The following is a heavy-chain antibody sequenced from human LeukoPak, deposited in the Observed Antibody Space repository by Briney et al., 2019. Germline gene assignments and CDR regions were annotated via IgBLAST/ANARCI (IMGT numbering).Heavy chain of an antibody. CDR2: IIPIFGIA. D-gene: IGHD2-15*01. CDR1: GGTFSSYA. Sequence: ASVKVSCKASGGTFSSYAISWVRQAPGQGLEWMGRIIPIFGIANYAQKFQGGVTITADKSTSTAYMELSSLRSEDTAVYYCASSPQYCSGGSCYQAGDYWGQGTLVTVSS. CDR3: ASSPQYCSGGSCYQAGDY. V-gene: IGHV1-69*04. J-gene: IGHJ4*02.